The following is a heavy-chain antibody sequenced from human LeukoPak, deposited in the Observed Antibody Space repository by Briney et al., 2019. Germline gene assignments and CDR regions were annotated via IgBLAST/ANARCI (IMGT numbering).Heavy chain of an antibody. CDR1: GFTFSRFG. D-gene: IGHD3-3*01. CDR2: IGSDGRTT. J-gene: IGHJ3*02. Sequence: TGGSLRLSCAASGFTFSRFGMHWVRQAPGKGLEWVAVIGSDGRTTFYGDSVKGRLTISRDDSKNTLYLQMDSLRAEDTAVYFCAKELEWEVHAFDIWGQGTRVTVSS. CDR3: AKELEWEVHAFDI. V-gene: IGHV3-30*02.